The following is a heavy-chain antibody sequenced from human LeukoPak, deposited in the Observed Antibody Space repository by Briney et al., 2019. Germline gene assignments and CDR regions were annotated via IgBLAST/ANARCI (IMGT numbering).Heavy chain of an antibody. CDR2: INHSGST. V-gene: IGHV4-34*01. Sequence: SETLSLTCAVYGGSFSGYYWSWLRQPPRKGLEWIGEINHSGSTNYNPSLKSRVTISVDTSKNQFSLKLSSVTAADTAVYYCARGQMGRFLEWLYPSYNWFDPWGQGTLVTVSS. CDR1: GGSFSGYY. D-gene: IGHD3-3*01. J-gene: IGHJ5*02. CDR3: ARGQMGRFLEWLYPSYNWFDP.